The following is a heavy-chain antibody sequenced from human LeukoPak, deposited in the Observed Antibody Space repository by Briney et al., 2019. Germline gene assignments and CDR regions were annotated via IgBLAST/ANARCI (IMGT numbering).Heavy chain of an antibody. CDR3: ATSVGTSGPELDY. V-gene: IGHV1-2*02. CDR2: INPNSGGT. J-gene: IGHJ4*02. D-gene: IGHD3-3*01. Sequence: ASVKVSCKASGYAFTGYYMHRVRQAPGQGLEWMGWINPNSGGTIYAQKFQGRVTMTRDTSISTAYMELSRMTSDDTAVYYCATSVGTSGPELDYWGQGTLVTVSS. CDR1: GYAFTGYY.